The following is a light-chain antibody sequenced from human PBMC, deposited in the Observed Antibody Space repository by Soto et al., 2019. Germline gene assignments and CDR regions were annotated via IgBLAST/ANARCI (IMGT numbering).Light chain of an antibody. J-gene: IGLJ1*01. Sequence: QSALTQPPSASGSPGQSVTISCTGTSSDVGGYNYVSWYLQHPGKAPKLMIYEVTKRPSGVPDRFTGSKSGNTASLTVSGLQAEDEAAYYCLSYAASATYVFGTGTKLTVL. CDR2: EVT. V-gene: IGLV2-8*01. CDR3: LSYAASATYV. CDR1: SSDVGGYNY.